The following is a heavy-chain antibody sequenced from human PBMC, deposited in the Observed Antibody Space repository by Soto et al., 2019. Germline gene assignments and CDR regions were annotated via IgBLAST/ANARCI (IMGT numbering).Heavy chain of an antibody. CDR3: AKVKGDIVVVPAAILIYYYYGMDV. D-gene: IGHD2-2*01. J-gene: IGHJ6*02. CDR2: ISGSGGST. V-gene: IGHV3-23*01. CDR1: GFTFSSYA. Sequence: GGSLRLSCAASGFTFSSYAMSWVRQAPGKGLEWVSAISGSGGSTYYADSVKGRFTISRDNSKNTLYLQMNSLRAEDTAVYYCAKVKGDIVVVPAAILIYYYYGMDVWGQGTTVTVSS.